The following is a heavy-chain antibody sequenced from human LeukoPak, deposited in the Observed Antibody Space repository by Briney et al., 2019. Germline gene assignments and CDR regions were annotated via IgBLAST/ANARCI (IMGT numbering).Heavy chain of an antibody. CDR2: IYYSGGT. V-gene: IGHV4-34*01. J-gene: IGHJ6*03. CDR1: GGSFSGYH. CDR3: ARHFRYYDILTGYQDDYNYYYYMDV. Sequence: SETLSLTCAVYGGSFSGYHWTWIRQPPGKGLEWIGYIYYSGGTNYNPSLKSRVTVSVDTSKNQFSLKLTSVTAADTAVYYCARHFRYYDILTGYQDDYNYYYYMDVWGKGTTVTISS. D-gene: IGHD3-9*01.